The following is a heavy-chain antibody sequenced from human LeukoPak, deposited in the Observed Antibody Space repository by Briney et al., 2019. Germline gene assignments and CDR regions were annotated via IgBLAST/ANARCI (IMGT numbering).Heavy chain of an antibody. D-gene: IGHD2-2*01. J-gene: IGHJ4*02. CDR3: ARDDTVVVPAATYFDY. V-gene: IGHV3-21*01. CDR2: ISSSSSYI. CDR1: GFTFSSYS. Sequence: PGGSLRLSCAASGFTFSSYSMNWVRQAPGKGLEWVSSISSSSSYIYYADSVKGRFTISRDNAKNSLYLQMNSLRAEDTAVYYCARDDTVVVPAATYFDYWGQGTLVTVSS.